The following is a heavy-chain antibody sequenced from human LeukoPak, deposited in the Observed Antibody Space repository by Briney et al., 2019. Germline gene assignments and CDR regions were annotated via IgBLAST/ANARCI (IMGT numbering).Heavy chain of an antibody. CDR3: ARDSSGIAAVHQTKLPIPKYNWFDP. J-gene: IGHJ5*02. Sequence: PSETLSLTCAVYGGSFSGYYWSWIRQPPGKGLEWIGEINHSGSTNYNPSLKSRVTISVDTSKNQFSLQLNSVTPEDTAVYYCARDSSGIAAVHQTKLPIPKYNWFDPWGQGTLVTVSS. D-gene: IGHD6-13*01. CDR1: GGSFSGYY. CDR2: INHSGST. V-gene: IGHV4-34*01.